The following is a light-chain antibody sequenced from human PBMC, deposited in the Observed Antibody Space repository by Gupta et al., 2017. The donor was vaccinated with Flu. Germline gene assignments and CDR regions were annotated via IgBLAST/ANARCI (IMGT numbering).Light chain of an antibody. Sequence: PSSLSASVGDRVTITCRASQSISSYLNWYQQKPGKAPKLLIYAASSLQSGVPSRCSGSGSGTDFTLTISNLQPEDFATYYCQQSDSTPFTFGHGTXVDIK. CDR3: QQSDSTPFT. CDR1: QSISSY. V-gene: IGKV1-39*01. CDR2: AAS. J-gene: IGKJ3*01.